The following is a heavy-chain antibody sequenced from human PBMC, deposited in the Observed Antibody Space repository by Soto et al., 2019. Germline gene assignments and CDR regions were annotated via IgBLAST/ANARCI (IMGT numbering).Heavy chain of an antibody. V-gene: IGHV3-23*01. D-gene: IGHD2-2*01. Sequence: GGSLRLSCAASGFTFSSYAMSWVRQAPGKGLEWVSAISGSGGSTYYADSVKGRFTISRDNSKNTLYLQMNSLRAEDTAVYYCAKGRLPPAASKWVYGMDVWGQGTTVTVSS. CDR3: AKGRLPPAASKWVYGMDV. CDR1: GFTFSSYA. J-gene: IGHJ6*02. CDR2: ISGSGGST.